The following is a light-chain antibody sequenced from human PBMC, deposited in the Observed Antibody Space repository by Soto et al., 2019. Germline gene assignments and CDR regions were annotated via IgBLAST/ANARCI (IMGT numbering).Light chain of an antibody. CDR1: QSISSW. V-gene: IGKV1-5*01. J-gene: IGKJ1*01. Sequence: DIQMTKSPSTLSASVGDRVTITCRASQSISSWLAWYQQKPGKAPKLLIYDASSLESGVPSRFSGGGSGTEFTLTISSLQPDDFATYYCQQYNSYSWTFGQGTKV. CDR2: DAS. CDR3: QQYNSYSWT.